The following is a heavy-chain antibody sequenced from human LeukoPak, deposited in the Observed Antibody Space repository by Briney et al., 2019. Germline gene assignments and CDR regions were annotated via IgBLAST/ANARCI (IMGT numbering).Heavy chain of an antibody. CDR3: ARSICGGDCYSSFDY. J-gene: IGHJ4*02. CDR1: GYIFTNYF. Sequence: ASVKVSCKASGYIFTNYFMHRVRQAPGQGLEWMGWINPNSGGTDYAQKFQGGVTMTRDTSISTAYMELSRLTSDDTAVYYCARSICGGDCYSSFDYWGQGTLVTVSS. CDR2: INPNSGGT. D-gene: IGHD2-21*02. V-gene: IGHV1-2*02.